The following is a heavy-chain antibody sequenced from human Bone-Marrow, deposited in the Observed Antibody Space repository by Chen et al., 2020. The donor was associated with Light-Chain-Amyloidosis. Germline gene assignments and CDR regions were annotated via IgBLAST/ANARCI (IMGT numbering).Heavy chain of an antibody. V-gene: IGHV3-30-3*01. CDR3: XXDLDARLRYFDCRWGFDY. CDR2: ISYDGSNK. Sequence: VESGGGVVQPGRSLRLSCAASGFTFSSYAXXXVRQAPGKGLEWVAVISYDGSNKYYADSVKGRFTISRDNSKNTLYLQMNSLRAEDTAVYYCXXDLDARLRYFDCRWGFDYWGQGTLXT. D-gene: IGHD3-9*01. J-gene: IGHJ4*02. CDR1: GFTFSSYA.